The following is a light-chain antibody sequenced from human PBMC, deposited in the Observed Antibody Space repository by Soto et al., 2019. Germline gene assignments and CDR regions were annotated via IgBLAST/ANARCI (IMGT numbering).Light chain of an antibody. Sequence: QSALTQPASVSGSPGQSITISCTGTSSDVGSYNFVSWYQQHPGKAPKLMIYEGNKRPSGVSDRFSGSKSGNTASLAISGLQAEDEGDYYCCSYAGSRTLVFGGGTKLTVL. V-gene: IGLV2-23*01. CDR3: CSYAGSRTLV. CDR1: SSDVGSYNF. CDR2: EGN. J-gene: IGLJ3*02.